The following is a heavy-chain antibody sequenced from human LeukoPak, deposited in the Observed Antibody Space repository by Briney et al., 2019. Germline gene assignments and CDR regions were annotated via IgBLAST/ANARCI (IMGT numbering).Heavy chain of an antibody. CDR1: GGSISSSSYY. V-gene: IGHV4-39*01. D-gene: IGHD2-2*01. CDR3: ARRRDIVVVPAAVTDYFDY. CDR2: IYYSGST. Sequence: SETLSLTCTVSGGSISSSSYYWGWIRQPPGKGLEWVGSIYYSGSTYYNPSLKSRVTISVDTSKNQFSLKLSSVTAADTAVYYCARRRDIVVVPAAVTDYFDYWGQGTLVTVSS. J-gene: IGHJ4*02.